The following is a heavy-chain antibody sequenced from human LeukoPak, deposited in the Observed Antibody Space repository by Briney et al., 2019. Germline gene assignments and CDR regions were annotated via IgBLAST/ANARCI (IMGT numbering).Heavy chain of an antibody. CDR1: EFTFSNAW. D-gene: IGHD2-2*01. V-gene: IGHV4-38-2*01. CDR3: AKGYWRGNSSYDDRGAFDY. J-gene: IGHJ4*02. CDR2: IYHSGST. Sequence: GSVRLSCAASEFTFSNAWMNWVRQPPGKGLEWIGSIYHSGSTYFHPSLKGRVTISVNTSKNQFFLKLSSVTPADTPVYYFAKGYWRGNSSYDDRGAFDYWGQGTLVTVSS.